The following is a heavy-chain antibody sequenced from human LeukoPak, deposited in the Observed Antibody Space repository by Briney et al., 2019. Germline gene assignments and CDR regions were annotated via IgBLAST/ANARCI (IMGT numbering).Heavy chain of an antibody. CDR1: GGALSSYY. V-gene: IGHV4-59*08. CDR3: ARDSNAFDI. Sequence: PSETLSLTCSVSGGALSSYYWSWIRQPPGKGLEWIGYIYYSGSTNYNPSLKSRVTISVDTSKNQFSLKLSSVTAADTAVYYCARDSNAFDIWGRETVVTVSS. D-gene: IGHD3-22*01. CDR2: IYYSGST. J-gene: IGHJ3*02.